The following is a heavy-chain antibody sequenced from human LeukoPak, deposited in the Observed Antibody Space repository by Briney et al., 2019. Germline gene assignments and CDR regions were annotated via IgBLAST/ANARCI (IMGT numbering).Heavy chain of an antibody. V-gene: IGHV4-61*09. J-gene: IGHJ6*03. D-gene: IGHD3-22*01. CDR3: ARTYDSPGYYSPDYYYMDV. CDR2: ICTSGST. Sequence: SETLSLTCTVSDDSISSDSYYWSWIRQPAGRGLEWIGHICTSGSTNYNPSLKSRVTMSVDTSNNEFSLKLNSVTAADTAVYYCARTYDSPGYYSPDYYYMDVWGKGTTVTISS. CDR1: DDSISSDSYY.